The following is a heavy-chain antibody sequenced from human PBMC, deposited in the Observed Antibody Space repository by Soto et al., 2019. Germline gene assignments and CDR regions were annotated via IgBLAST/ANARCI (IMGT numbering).Heavy chain of an antibody. J-gene: IGHJ6*02. Sequence: SVKVSCKASGGTFSSYTISWVRQAPGQGLEWMGRIIPILGIANYAQKFQGRVTITADKSTSTAYMELSSLRSEDTAVYYCARGSSYGYYYYYGMDVWGQGTTVTVSS. CDR1: GGTFSSYT. V-gene: IGHV1-69*02. D-gene: IGHD5-18*01. CDR2: IIPILGIA. CDR3: ARGSSYGYYYYYGMDV.